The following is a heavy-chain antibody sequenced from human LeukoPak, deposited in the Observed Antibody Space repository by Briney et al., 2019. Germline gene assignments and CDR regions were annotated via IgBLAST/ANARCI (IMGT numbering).Heavy chain of an antibody. J-gene: IGHJ4*02. D-gene: IGHD2-8*01. CDR2: IFDDGTT. Sequence: GGSLRLSCAASEFIDTNYHMNWVRQAPGKGLEWVSNIFDDGTTYYADSVKGRFTISRDISKNTAYLQMNSLRVEDTAVYYCARDPNDGYAFLDYWGQGTVVTVSS. CDR1: EFIDTNYH. V-gene: IGHV3-66*02. CDR3: ARDPNDGYAFLDY.